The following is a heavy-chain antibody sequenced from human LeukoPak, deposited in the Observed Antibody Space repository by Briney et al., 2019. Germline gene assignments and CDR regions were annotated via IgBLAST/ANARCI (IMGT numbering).Heavy chain of an antibody. CDR3: VQEGDSLDM. V-gene: IGHV3-30*18. CDR1: GFTFRNYA. CDR2: ISYDGGYE. J-gene: IGHJ3*02. Sequence: QPGRSLRLSCAASGFTFRNYAVHWVRQAPGKGLEWVTFISYDGGYEFYADSVKGRFTISRDNSKSTLYLQMNNLGTEDTAVYYCVQEGDSLDMWGQGTMVTVSS.